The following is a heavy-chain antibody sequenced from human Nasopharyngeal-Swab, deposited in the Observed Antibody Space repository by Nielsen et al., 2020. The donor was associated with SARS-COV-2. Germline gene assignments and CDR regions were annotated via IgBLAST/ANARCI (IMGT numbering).Heavy chain of an antibody. V-gene: IGHV1-46*01. J-gene: IGHJ3*02. Sequence: SVKVSCKASGYTFTSYYMHWVRQAPGQGLEWMGIINPSGGSTSYAQKFQGRVTMTRDTSTSTVYMELSSLRSEDTAVYYCARKSLGYSSGWLVAFDIWGQGTMVTVSS. CDR2: INPSGGST. CDR1: GYTFTSYY. D-gene: IGHD6-19*01. CDR3: ARKSLGYSSGWLVAFDI.